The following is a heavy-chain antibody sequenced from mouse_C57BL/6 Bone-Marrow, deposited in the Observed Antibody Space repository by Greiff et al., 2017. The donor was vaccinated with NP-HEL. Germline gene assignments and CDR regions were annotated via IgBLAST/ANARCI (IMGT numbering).Heavy chain of an antibody. CDR2: IHPNSGST. CDR1: GYTFTSYW. J-gene: IGHJ2*01. V-gene: IGHV1-64*01. Sequence: VQLQQSGAELVKPGASVKLSCKASGYTFTSYWMHWVKQRPGQGLEWIGMIHPNSGSTNYNEKFKSKATLTVDKSSSTAYMQLSSLTSEDSAVYYCARDTTVVATYYFDYWGQGTTLTVSS. D-gene: IGHD1-1*01. CDR3: ARDTTVVATYYFDY.